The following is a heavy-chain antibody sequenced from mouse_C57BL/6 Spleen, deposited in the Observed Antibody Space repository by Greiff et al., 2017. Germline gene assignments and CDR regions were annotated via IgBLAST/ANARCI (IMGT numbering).Heavy chain of an antibody. Sequence: VKLQESGAELARPGASVKLSCKASGYTFTSYGISWVKQRTGQGLEWIGEIYPRSGNTYYNEKFKGKATLTADKSSSTAYMELRSLTSEDSAVYFCARGDYYGSSPAWFAYWGQGTLVTVSA. CDR1: GYTFTSYG. J-gene: IGHJ3*01. CDR2: IYPRSGNT. V-gene: IGHV1-81*01. D-gene: IGHD1-1*01. CDR3: ARGDYYGSSPAWFAY.